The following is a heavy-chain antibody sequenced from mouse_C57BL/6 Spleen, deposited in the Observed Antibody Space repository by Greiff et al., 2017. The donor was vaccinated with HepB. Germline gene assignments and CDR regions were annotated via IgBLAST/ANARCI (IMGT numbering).Heavy chain of an antibody. CDR1: GYTFTSYW. CDR2: IDPSDSET. D-gene: IGHD1-1*01. V-gene: IGHV1-52*01. Sequence: QVQLQQPGAELVRPGSSVKLSCKASGYTFTSYWMHWVKQRPIQGLEWIGNIDPSDSETHYNQKFKDKATLTVDKSSSTAYMQLSSLTSEDSAVYYWARGWDYGSSYWYFDVWGTGTTVTVAS. J-gene: IGHJ1*03. CDR3: ARGWDYGSSYWYFDV.